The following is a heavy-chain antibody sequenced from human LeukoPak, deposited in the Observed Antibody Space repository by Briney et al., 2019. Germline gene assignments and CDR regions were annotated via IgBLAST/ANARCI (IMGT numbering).Heavy chain of an antibody. CDR3: ARGPGLLWFGELFHYFDY. Sequence: PSETLSLTCAVYGESFSGYYWSWIRQPPGKGLEWIGEINHSGSTNYNPSLKSRVTISVDTSKNQFSLKLSSVTAADTAVYYCARGPGLLWFGELFHYFDYWGQGTLVTVSS. J-gene: IGHJ4*02. D-gene: IGHD3-10*01. CDR1: GESFSGYY. CDR2: INHSGST. V-gene: IGHV4-34*01.